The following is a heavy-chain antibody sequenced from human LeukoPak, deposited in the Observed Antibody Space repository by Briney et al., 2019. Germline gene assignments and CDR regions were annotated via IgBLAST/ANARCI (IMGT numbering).Heavy chain of an antibody. CDR2: INPSGGST. CDR1: GYTFTSYY. J-gene: IGHJ4*02. D-gene: IGHD3-10*01. Sequence: ASVKVSCKASGYTFTSYYMHGVRHAPGQGLEWMEIINPSGGSTSYAQKFQGRVTMTRDTSTSTVYMELSSLRSEDTAVYYCARDHAYGSGSYYNGTDNDYWGQGTLVTVSS. V-gene: IGHV1-46*01. CDR3: ARDHAYGSGSYYNGTDNDY.